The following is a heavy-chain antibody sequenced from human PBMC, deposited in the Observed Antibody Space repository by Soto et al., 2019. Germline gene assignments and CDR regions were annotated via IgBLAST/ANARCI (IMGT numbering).Heavy chain of an antibody. CDR1: GYTFTGYG. J-gene: IGHJ4*02. V-gene: IGHV1-18*01. CDR2: ISPYNGTT. CDR3: ARDYHDSSGFSYAGY. D-gene: IGHD3-22*01. Sequence: QVQLVQSGGEVKKPGASVKVSCKTSGYTFTGYGISWVRQAPGQGPEWMGWISPYNGTTKYPHSFQGRVTMTTDTSTSTAYMDLRSLRSDDTAVYYCARDYHDSSGFSYAGYWGQGTLVNVSS.